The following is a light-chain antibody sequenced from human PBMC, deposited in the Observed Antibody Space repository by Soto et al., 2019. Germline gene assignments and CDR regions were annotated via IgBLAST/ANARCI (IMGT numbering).Light chain of an antibody. CDR3: CSYAGSYTLGV. Sequence: QSALTQPRSVSGSPGQSVTISCIGTSSDVGGYYFVSWYQQHPGKAPKLIIYDITKRTSEVPDRFSGSKSGNSASLTISGLQADDEADYFCCSYAGSYTLGVFGGGTQLTVL. CDR1: SSDVGGYYF. J-gene: IGLJ3*02. V-gene: IGLV2-11*01. CDR2: DIT.